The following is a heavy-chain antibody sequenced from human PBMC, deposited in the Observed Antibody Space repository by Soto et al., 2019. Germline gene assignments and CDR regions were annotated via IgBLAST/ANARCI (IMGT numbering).Heavy chain of an antibody. CDR3: ARDLPSLEVRSYGMDV. CDR2: ITPVFGTP. CDR1: GGTFSSYR. J-gene: IGHJ6*02. Sequence: QVQLVQSGAEVKKPGSSVKVSCKVSGGTFSSYRFSWVRQAPGQGLEWMGGITPVFGTPDYAQKFQGRVTVTADSSTNTAYMELSRLTSEDTAVYYCARDLPSLEVRSYGMDVWGQGTTVTVSS. V-gene: IGHV1-69*06.